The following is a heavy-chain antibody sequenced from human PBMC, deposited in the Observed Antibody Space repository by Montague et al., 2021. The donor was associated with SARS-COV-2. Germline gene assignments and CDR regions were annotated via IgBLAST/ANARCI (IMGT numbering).Heavy chain of an antibody. D-gene: IGHD2-21*01. J-gene: IGHJ4*02. V-gene: IGHV3-7*01. CDR3: ARSDIVIGAPDTPWGLDLDY. CDR2: IKFDEIET. Sequence: SLRLSCAASGFTFRNYWMSWVRQAPGKGLEWVANIKFDEIETHYVDSVRGRFTVSRDNARNSLLLQMNSLRAEDTGVYYCARSDIVIGAPDTPWGLDLDYWGQGTLVTVSS. CDR1: GFTFRNYW.